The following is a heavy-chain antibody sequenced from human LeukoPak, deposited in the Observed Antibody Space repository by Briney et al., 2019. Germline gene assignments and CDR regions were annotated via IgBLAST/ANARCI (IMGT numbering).Heavy chain of an antibody. Sequence: GGSLRLSCAASGFTFSSYAMSWVRQAPGKGLEWVSAISGSGGGTYYADSVKGRFTISRDNSKNTLYLQMNSLRAEDTAVYYCAKDSSHYYDSSGYWHYWGQGTLVTVSS. D-gene: IGHD3-22*01. CDR3: AKDSSHYYDSSGYWHY. V-gene: IGHV3-23*01. CDR1: GFTFSSYA. J-gene: IGHJ4*02. CDR2: ISGSGGGT.